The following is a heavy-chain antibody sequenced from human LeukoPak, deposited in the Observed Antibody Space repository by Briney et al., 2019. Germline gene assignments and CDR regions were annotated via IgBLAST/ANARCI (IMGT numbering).Heavy chain of an antibody. V-gene: IGHV1-46*01. CDR3: ARFGRAHYYDSSGYPHDY. CDR2: INPSGGST. D-gene: IGHD3-22*01. Sequence: ASVKVSCKASGYTFTSYYMHWVRQAPGQGLEWMGIINPSGGSTSYAQKFQGRVTMTRDTSTSTVYMELSSLRSEDTAVYYCARFGRAHYYDSSGYPHDYWGQGTLVTVSS. J-gene: IGHJ4*02. CDR1: GYTFTSYY.